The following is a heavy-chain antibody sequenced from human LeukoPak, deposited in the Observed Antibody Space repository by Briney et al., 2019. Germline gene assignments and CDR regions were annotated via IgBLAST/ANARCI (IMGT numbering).Heavy chain of an antibody. CDR1: GFTFSSYA. CDR2: ISGSGGGT. Sequence: GGSLRLSCAASGFTFSSYAMSWVRQAPGKGLEWVSAISGSGGGTYYADSVKGRFTISRDNSKNTLYLQMNSLRAEDTAVYYCAKVDDYGDSLSSGLDYFDYWGQGTLVTVSS. D-gene: IGHD4-17*01. CDR3: AKVDDYGDSLSSGLDYFDY. J-gene: IGHJ4*02. V-gene: IGHV3-23*01.